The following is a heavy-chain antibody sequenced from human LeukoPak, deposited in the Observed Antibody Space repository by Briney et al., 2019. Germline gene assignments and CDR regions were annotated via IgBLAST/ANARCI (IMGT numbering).Heavy chain of an antibody. CDR2: INHSGST. D-gene: IGHD6-13*01. Sequence: SETLSLTCAVYGGSFSGYYWGWIRQPPGKGLEWIGEINHSGSTNYNPSLKSRVTISVDTSKNPFSPKLSSVTAADTAVYHCARGSSSSWFTAFDYWGQGTLVTVSS. J-gene: IGHJ4*02. V-gene: IGHV4-34*01. CDR1: GGSFSGYY. CDR3: ARGSSSSWFTAFDY.